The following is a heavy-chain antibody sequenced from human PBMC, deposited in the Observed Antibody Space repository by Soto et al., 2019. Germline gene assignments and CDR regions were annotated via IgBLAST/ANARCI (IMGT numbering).Heavy chain of an antibody. V-gene: IGHV1-69*02. CDR2: IIPILGIA. Sequence: GASVKVSCKASGGTFSSYTISWVRQAPGQGLEWMGRIIPILGIANYAQKFQGRVTITADKSTSTAYMELSSLRSEDTAVYYCATEGRWDCCGDCYLDYWGLGTLVSVSS. J-gene: IGHJ4*02. D-gene: IGHD2-21*02. CDR3: ATEGRWDCCGDCYLDY. CDR1: GGTFSSYT.